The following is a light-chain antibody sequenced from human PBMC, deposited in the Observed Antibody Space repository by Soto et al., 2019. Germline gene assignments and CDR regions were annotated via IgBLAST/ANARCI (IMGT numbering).Light chain of an antibody. V-gene: IGKV3-20*01. CDR3: QQYDSSPRP. J-gene: IGKJ1*01. CDR2: GAS. CDR1: QSVTSSF. Sequence: EIVLTQSPGTLSLSPGERATLSCRASQSVTSSFLAWYQQKPGQAPRLLIYGASSRATGIPDRFSGSGSGTDFTLPISRLEPEDFAVYYCQQYDSSPRPFGQGTKVEIK.